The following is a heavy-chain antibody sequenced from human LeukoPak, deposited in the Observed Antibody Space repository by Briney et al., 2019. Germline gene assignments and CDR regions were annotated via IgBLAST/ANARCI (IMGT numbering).Heavy chain of an antibody. CDR1: GFTFGDHA. J-gene: IGHJ6*02. CDR2: IRSKAYRGTS. Sequence: PGGSLRLSCAASGFTFGDHAMSWVRQAPGKGLEWVGFIRSKAYRGTSAYAASVKGRFTISRDNSKSIAYVQMNSLKTEDTAVYYCTRARIQLWSHNGMDFWGQGTPVTVSS. D-gene: IGHD5-18*01. CDR3: TRARIQLWSHNGMDF. V-gene: IGHV3-49*04.